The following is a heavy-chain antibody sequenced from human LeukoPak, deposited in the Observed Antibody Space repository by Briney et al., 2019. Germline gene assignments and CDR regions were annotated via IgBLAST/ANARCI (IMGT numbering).Heavy chain of an antibody. CDR1: GFTVSSNY. CDR3: AASAMVNGMDV. D-gene: IGHD5-18*01. J-gene: IGHJ6*02. CDR2: IYSGGST. Sequence: PGGSLRLSCAASGFTVSSNYMSWVRQAPGKGLEWVSFIYSGGSTYYADSVKGRFTISRENSKNTLYLQMNSLRAEDTAVYYCAASAMVNGMDVWGQGTTVTVSS. V-gene: IGHV3-66*02.